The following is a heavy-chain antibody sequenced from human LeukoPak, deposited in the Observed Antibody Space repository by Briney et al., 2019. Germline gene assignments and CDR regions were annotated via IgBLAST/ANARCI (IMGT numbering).Heavy chain of an antibody. V-gene: IGHV3-11*04. CDR3: ARGEVVTASLPDYFYYYMDV. J-gene: IGHJ6*03. CDR1: GFTFSDYY. D-gene: IGHD2-21*02. Sequence: PGGSLRLSCAASGFTFSDYYMSWIRQAPGKGLEWVSYISSSGSTIYYADSVEGRLTISRDNAKNSMYLQMNSLRAEDTAVYYCARGEVVTASLPDYFYYYMDVWGKGTTVTISS. CDR2: ISSSGSTI.